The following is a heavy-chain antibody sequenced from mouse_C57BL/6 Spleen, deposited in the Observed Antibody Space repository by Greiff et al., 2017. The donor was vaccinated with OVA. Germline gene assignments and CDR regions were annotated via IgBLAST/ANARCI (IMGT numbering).Heavy chain of an antibody. D-gene: IGHD2-4*01. J-gene: IGHJ3*01. CDR3: ARRYDYGQAWFAY. CDR2: INPNNGGT. V-gene: IGHV1-18*01. Sequence: VHVKQSGPELVKPGASVKIPCKASGYTFTDYNMDWVKQSHGKSLEWIGDINPNNGGTIYNQKFKGKATLTVDKSSSTAYMELRSLTSEDTAVYYCARRYDYGQAWFAYWGQGTLVTVSA. CDR1: GYTFTDYN.